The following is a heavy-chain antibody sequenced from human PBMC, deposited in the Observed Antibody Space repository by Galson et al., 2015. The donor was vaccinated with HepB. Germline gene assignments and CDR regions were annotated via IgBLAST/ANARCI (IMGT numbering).Heavy chain of an antibody. V-gene: IGHV3-7*03. J-gene: IGHJ6*02. Sequence: SLRLSCAASEFTFSSYWMNWVRQAPGTGLEWVANINPDGSEKYYVASLKGRFTISRDNAKNSLYLQMDSLRAEETAVYYCARRISLVRGITTKPDYYYGMDVWGQGTTVTVAS. CDR2: INPDGSEK. CDR1: EFTFSSYW. D-gene: IGHD3-10*01. CDR3: ARRISLVRGITTKPDYYYGMDV.